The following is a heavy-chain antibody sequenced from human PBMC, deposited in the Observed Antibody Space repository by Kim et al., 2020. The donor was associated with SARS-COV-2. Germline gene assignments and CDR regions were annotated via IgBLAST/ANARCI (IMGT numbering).Heavy chain of an antibody. CDR2: TNQAGIEK. CDR3: ARAPFPPYNGWFY. Sequence: GGSLRLSCTASGFTFNTYWMSWLRQSPGKGLEWLANTNQAGIEKHSVDSVRGRFTVAKDNDKNSLYLQMNSLRADDTAVYYCARAPFPPYNGWFYWGQGTLVTVSS. D-gene: IGHD6-19*01. V-gene: IGHV3-7*03. CDR1: GFTFNTYW. J-gene: IGHJ4*02.